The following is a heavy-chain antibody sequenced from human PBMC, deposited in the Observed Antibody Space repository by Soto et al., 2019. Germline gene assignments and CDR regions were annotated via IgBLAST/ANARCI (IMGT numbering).Heavy chain of an antibody. Sequence: ASVKVSCKTSGYTFTDYYLHWVRQAPGQGLEWMGWVNSKSGGTNYAQKFQGRVSMTRDTSLNTAYMDLNSLSSDDTAVYYCTREASVVISLDYWGQGTLVTVYS. CDR1: GYTFTDYY. D-gene: IGHD3-22*01. CDR2: VNSKSGGT. J-gene: IGHJ4*02. V-gene: IGHV1-2*02. CDR3: TREASVVISLDY.